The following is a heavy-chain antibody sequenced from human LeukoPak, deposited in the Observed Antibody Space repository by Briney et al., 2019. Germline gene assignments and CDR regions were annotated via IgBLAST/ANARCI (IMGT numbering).Heavy chain of an antibody. J-gene: IGHJ4*02. CDR2: IYYSGST. V-gene: IGHV4-59*01. D-gene: IGHD3-10*01. CDR3: ARATASYDGSGSRLDY. Sequence: PSETLSLTCTVSGGSISSYYWSWIRQPPGKGLEWIGYIYYSGSTNYNPSLKSRVTISVDTSKNQFSLKLSSVTAADTAVYYCARATASYDGSGSRLDYWGQGTLVTVSS. CDR1: GGSISSYY.